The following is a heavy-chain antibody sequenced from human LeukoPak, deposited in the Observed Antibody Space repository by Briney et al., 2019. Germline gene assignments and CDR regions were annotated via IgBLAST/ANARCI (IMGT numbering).Heavy chain of an antibody. V-gene: IGHV1-2*02. CDR2: INPNSGGT. J-gene: IGHJ4*01. Sequence: ASVKVSCKASGYTFTDYYMHWVRQAPGQGLEWMGWINPNSGGTNYAQKFQGRVTMTRDTSISTAYMELNTLRSDDTAVYYCARDTGFPFFDFWGHGALVTVSS. CDR3: ARDTGFPFFDF. CDR1: GYTFTDYY.